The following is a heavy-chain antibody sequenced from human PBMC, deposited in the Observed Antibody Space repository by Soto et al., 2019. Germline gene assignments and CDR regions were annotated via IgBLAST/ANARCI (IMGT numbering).Heavy chain of an antibody. J-gene: IGHJ6*02. V-gene: IGHV3-23*01. CDR2: IRGSGGST. CDR1: GFTFSGYA. Sequence: GGSLRLSCAASGFTFSGYAMNWVRQAPGKGLECVSAIRGSGGSTYYADSVKGRFTISRENSKNTVYLQMNSLRAEDTAIYYCAKDHSDLHDYHYGMHVWGQGT. CDR3: AKDHSDLHDYHYGMHV. D-gene: IGHD3-3*01.